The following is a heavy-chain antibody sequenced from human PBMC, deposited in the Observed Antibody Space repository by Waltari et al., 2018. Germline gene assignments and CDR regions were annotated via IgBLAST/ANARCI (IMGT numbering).Heavy chain of an antibody. Sequence: EVQLVESGGGLVQPGGSLSLSCAASGFTFSSYWLSWVRQAPGKGLEWVANRKQDGSAKNYVDSVKGRFTISRDNAKNSLYLQMNSLRAEDTAVYYCASQRELRIHGAYYFDYWGQGTLVTVSS. CDR1: GFTFSSYW. J-gene: IGHJ4*02. CDR2: RKQDGSAK. V-gene: IGHV3-7*01. D-gene: IGHD1-7*01. CDR3: ASQRELRIHGAYYFDY.